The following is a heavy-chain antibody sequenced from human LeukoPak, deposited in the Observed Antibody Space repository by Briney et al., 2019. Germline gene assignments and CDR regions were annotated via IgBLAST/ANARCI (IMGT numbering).Heavy chain of an antibody. CDR3: ARGSIVVVVAANPYYYYYMDV. J-gene: IGHJ6*03. Sequence: ASVKVSCKASGYTFTSYGISWVRQAPGQGLEWMGWISAYNGNTNYAQKLQGRVTMTTDTSTSTAYMELRSLRSDDTAVYYCARGSIVVVVAANPYYYYYMDVWGKGTTVTVSS. V-gene: IGHV1-18*01. CDR2: ISAYNGNT. D-gene: IGHD2-15*01. CDR1: GYTFTSYG.